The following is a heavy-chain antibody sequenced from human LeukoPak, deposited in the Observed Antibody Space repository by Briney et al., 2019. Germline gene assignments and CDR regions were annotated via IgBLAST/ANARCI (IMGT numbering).Heavy chain of an antibody. CDR3: AKGATPYYDGSGYNYFDY. CDR2: MSGSGGMT. J-gene: IGHJ4*02. V-gene: IGHV3-23*01. D-gene: IGHD3-22*01. Sequence: GGSLRLSCAVSGFTFSAYAMSWVRQAPGKGLEWVSAMSGSGGMTYYADSVKGRFSISRDNSKNTLHLQMNSLSAEDTAVYYCAKGATPYYDGSGYNYFDYWGQGTPVTVSS. CDR1: GFTFSAYA.